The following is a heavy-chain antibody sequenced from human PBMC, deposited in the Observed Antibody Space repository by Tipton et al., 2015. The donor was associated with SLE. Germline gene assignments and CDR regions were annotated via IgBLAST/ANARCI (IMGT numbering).Heavy chain of an antibody. V-gene: IGHV4-61*02. D-gene: IGHD6-13*01. Sequence: TLSLTCTVSGGSISGGSYYWSWIRQPAGKGLEWIGRVYASGSTGYNTSLKNRVTMSVDTSKNQFSLKLSAVTAADTAVYYCARDGGAAAATLYFEHWGQGTLVTVSS. CDR3: ARDGGAAAATLYFEH. CDR2: VYASGST. J-gene: IGHJ4*02. CDR1: GGSISGGSYY.